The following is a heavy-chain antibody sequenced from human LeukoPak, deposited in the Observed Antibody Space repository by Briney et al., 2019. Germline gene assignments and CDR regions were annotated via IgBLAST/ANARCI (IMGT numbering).Heavy chain of an antibody. CDR3: ARENSRGRFDY. CDR2: TYYRSKWYN. V-gene: IGHV6-1*01. D-gene: IGHD6-19*01. J-gene: IGHJ4*02. CDR1: GDSVSSNTAA. Sequence: SQTLSPTCGISGDSVSSNTAAWNWIRQSPSTGLEWLGRTYYRSKWYNNYAVSVKSRITINPDSSRNQVSLQLNSVTPEDTAMYYCARENSRGRFDYWGQGTLVTVSS.